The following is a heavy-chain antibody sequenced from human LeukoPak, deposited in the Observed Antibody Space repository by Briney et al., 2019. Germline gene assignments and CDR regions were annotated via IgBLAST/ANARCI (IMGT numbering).Heavy chain of an antibody. D-gene: IGHD5-12*01. CDR3: ARDILTKQAYSGYDN. CDR2: ISSSSNTI. J-gene: IGHJ4*02. V-gene: IGHV3-48*02. Sequence: GGSLRLSCAASGFTFSTYSMNWVRQAPGKGLEWVSYISSSSNTIYHADSVKGRFTISRDNAKNSLYLQMNSLRDEDTAVYYCARDILTKQAYSGYDNWGQGTLVTVSS. CDR1: GFTFSTYS.